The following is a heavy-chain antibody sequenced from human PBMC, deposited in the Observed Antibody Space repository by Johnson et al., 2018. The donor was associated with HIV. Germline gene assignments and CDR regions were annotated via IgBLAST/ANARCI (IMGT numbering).Heavy chain of an antibody. J-gene: IGHJ3*02. Sequence: VKLVESGGGLVQPGRSLRLSCAASGFTFDDYAMHWVRQAPGKGLEWVSGISWNSGSIGYADSVKGRFTISRDNAKNSLYLQMNSLRAEDTAVYYCARGGYDAFDIWGQGTMVTVSS. CDR1: GFTFDDYA. CDR3: ARGGYDAFDI. CDR2: ISWNSGSI. D-gene: IGHD3-22*01. V-gene: IGHV3-9*01.